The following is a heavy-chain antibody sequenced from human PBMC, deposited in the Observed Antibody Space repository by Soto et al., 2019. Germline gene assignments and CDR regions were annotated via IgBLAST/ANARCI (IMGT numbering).Heavy chain of an antibody. J-gene: IGHJ4*02. CDR3: ATWTERGGY. CDR1: GYSFTSYE. Sequence: QVQLVRSGAEVKKPGASVKVSCKASGYSFTSYEINWVRQATGQGLEWLGWMNPDRGNTGFGEKFQGRITMTRNTAISTAYMELSSLRYEDTAVYYCATWTERGGYWGQGTLVTVSS. V-gene: IGHV1-8*01. D-gene: IGHD1-1*01. CDR2: MNPDRGNT.